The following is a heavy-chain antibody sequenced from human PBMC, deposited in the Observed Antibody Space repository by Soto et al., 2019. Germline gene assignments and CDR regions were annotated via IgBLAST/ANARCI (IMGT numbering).Heavy chain of an antibody. CDR2: IYDRGST. J-gene: IGHJ4*02. V-gene: IGHV4-39*01. CDR3: SRHGYTSGRTYFDY. Sequence: QLQLQESGPGLVKPSETLSLTCTVSGGSIGSSSYYWGWIRQPPGKGLEWIGSIYDRGSTYSNPSLKSTLTTPFDTSKNQFSLKLTPVTAADTAVYYCSRHGYTSGRTYFDYWGQGTLVTVSS. CDR1: GGSIGSSSYY. D-gene: IGHD6-19*01.